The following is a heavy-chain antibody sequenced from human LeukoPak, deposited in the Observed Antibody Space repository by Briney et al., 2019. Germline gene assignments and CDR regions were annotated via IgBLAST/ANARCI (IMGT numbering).Heavy chain of an antibody. CDR1: GFTFSSYG. Sequence: GGSLRLSCAVSGFTFSSYGMHWVRQAPGKGLEWVAFIRYDGSNKYYADSVKGRFTISRDNSKNTLYLQMNSLRAEDTAVYYCAKDRRYSVEMFDYWGQGTLVTVSS. J-gene: IGHJ4*02. D-gene: IGHD3-9*01. CDR3: AKDRRYSVEMFDY. CDR2: IRYDGSNK. V-gene: IGHV3-30*02.